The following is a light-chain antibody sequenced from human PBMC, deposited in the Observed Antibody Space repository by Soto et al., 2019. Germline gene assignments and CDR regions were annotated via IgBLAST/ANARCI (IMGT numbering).Light chain of an antibody. V-gene: IGLV2-14*01. CDR2: DVS. J-gene: IGLJ1*01. CDR3: SSYTSSSTQV. Sequence: QSVLTQPASVSGSPGQSITISCTGTSSDVGGYNYVSWYQQHPGKAPKLMIYDVSNRPSGVSNRFSGSKSGNTASLTISGLQAEDEADYYCSSYTSSSTQVFGNGNKVTVL. CDR1: SSDVGGYNY.